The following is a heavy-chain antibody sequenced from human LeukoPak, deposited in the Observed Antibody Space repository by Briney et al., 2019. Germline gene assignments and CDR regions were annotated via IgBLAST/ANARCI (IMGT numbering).Heavy chain of an antibody. CDR3: AHKPYYYDSSGYYYVVFDY. CDR2: IYWDDDK. V-gene: IGHV2-5*02. CDR1: GFSLSTSGVG. D-gene: IGHD3-22*01. J-gene: IGHJ4*02. Sequence: SGPTLVKPTQTLTPTRTFSGFSLSTSGVGVGWIRQPPGKALEWLALIYWDDDKRYSPSLKSRLTITKDTSKNQVVLTMTNMDPVDTATYYCAHKPYYYDSSGYYYVVFDYWGQGTLVTVSS.